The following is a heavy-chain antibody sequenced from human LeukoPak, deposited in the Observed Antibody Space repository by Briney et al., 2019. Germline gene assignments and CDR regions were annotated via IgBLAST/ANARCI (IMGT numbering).Heavy chain of an antibody. V-gene: IGHV5-51*01. J-gene: IGHJ4*02. CDR2: IYPDDSDT. Sequence: GESLKISCKGSGYSFTSYWIGWVRQTPGKGLEWMGVIYPDDSDTRYSPSFQGQVTIAADKSVSTAYLQWSSLKASDTAMYYCVSVQDYYDSSGYWNFDYWGQGSLVTVSS. CDR3: VSVQDYYDSSGYWNFDY. CDR1: GYSFTSYW. D-gene: IGHD3-22*01.